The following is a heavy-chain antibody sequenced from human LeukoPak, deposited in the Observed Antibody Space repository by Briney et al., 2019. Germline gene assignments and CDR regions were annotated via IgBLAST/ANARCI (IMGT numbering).Heavy chain of an antibody. J-gene: IGHJ4*02. D-gene: IGHD3-10*01. CDR3: ASLSYGSGSYISSYFDY. V-gene: IGHV3-30*03. Sequence: QPGRSLRLSCAASGFTFSSYGMHWVRQAPGKGLEWVAVISYDGSNKYYADSVKGRFTISRDNSKNTLYLQMNSLRAEDTAVYYCASLSYGSGSYISSYFDYWGQGTLVTVSS. CDR1: GFTFSSYG. CDR2: ISYDGSNK.